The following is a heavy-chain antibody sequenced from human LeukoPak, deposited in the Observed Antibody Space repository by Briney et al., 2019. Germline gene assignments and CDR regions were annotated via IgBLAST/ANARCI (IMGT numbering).Heavy chain of an antibody. CDR3: AREVEMATQFDY. J-gene: IGHJ4*02. CDR1: RGSITPHY. Sequence: SETLSLTYTVSRGSITPHYWSWIRQPAGKGLDWIGRISPTGSTNYNPSLNSRVTMSVDTSKNQVSLTLNSVTAADTAVYYCAREVEMATQFDYWGQGTLVTVSS. CDR2: ISPTGST. D-gene: IGHD5-24*01. V-gene: IGHV4-4*07.